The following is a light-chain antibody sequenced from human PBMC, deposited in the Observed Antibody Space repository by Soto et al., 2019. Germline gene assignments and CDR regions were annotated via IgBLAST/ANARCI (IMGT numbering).Light chain of an antibody. J-gene: IGLJ3*02. CDR1: MRDVGAYNL. Sequence: QSALTQPASESGSAGQSITISCSGTMRDVGAYNLVSWYQQHPGTAPKLIIYEVRNRPSGISSRFSGSRSGNTASLTISGLQPEDDGDYYCSAYTARSTLVFGGGIKVTVL. CDR3: SAYTARSTLV. V-gene: IGLV2-14*01. CDR2: EVR.